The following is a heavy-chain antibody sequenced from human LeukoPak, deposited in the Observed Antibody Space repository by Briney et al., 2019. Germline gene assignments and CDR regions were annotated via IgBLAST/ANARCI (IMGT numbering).Heavy chain of an antibody. CDR3: ARDHQASGWFYWFGP. V-gene: IGHV3-21*01. Sequence: GGSPRLSCAASGFNVTSYSMNWVRQAPGKGLEWVSSISSSNTYIYYADSVRGRFTISRDSARNSLYLRMNSLRGEDTAVYYCARDHQASGWFYWFGPWGQGALVTVSS. CDR2: ISSSNTYI. D-gene: IGHD6-19*01. J-gene: IGHJ5*02. CDR1: GFNVTSYS.